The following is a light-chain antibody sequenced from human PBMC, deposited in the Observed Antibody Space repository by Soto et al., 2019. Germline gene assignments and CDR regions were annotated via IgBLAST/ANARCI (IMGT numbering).Light chain of an antibody. CDR1: SSDVGGYTY. CDR3: SSYGGNNNLI. Sequence: QSVLTQPPSASGSPGQSVTISCTGTSSDVGGYTYVSWYQQYPGKAPKLMIYEVTKRPSGVPDRFSDSKSGNTASLTVSGLQAEDEADYYCSSYGGNNNLIFGGGTKLTVL. V-gene: IGLV2-8*01. CDR2: EVT. J-gene: IGLJ2*01.